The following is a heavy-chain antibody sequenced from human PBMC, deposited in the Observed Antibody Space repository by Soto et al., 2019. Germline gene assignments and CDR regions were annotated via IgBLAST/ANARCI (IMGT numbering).Heavy chain of an antibody. CDR1: GFPFDSYS. CDR3: AREANTIYAPHGLDV. Sequence: GGSLRLSCAVSGFPFDSYSMSWVRQAPGQGLEWLASLSSGSFYIFHADSIRGRFTISRDDAKNLLFLQMNSLTIEDTATYYCAREANTIYAPHGLDVWGQGTTVTVSS. CDR2: LSSGSFYI. J-gene: IGHJ6*02. D-gene: IGHD3-3*01. V-gene: IGHV3-21*01.